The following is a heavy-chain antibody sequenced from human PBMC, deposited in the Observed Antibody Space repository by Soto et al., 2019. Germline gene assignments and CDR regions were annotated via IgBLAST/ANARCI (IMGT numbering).Heavy chain of an antibody. Sequence: GGSLRLSCAASGFTFSSYAMSWVRQAPGKGLEWVSAISGSGGSTYYADSVKGRFTISRDNSKNTLYLQMNSLRAEDTAVYYCAKVEYSGYENEVPYFDYWGQGTLVTVSS. CDR2: ISGSGGST. D-gene: IGHD5-12*01. CDR3: AKVEYSGYENEVPYFDY. V-gene: IGHV3-23*01. CDR1: GFTFSSYA. J-gene: IGHJ4*02.